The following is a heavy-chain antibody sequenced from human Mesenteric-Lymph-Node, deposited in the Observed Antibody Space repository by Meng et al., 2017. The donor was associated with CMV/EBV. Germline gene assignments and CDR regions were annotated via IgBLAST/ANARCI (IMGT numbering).Heavy chain of an antibody. D-gene: IGHD3-3*01. CDR2: ISYDGSNK. Sequence: GGSLRLSCAASGFTFSSYAMHWVRQAPGKGLEWVAVISYDGSNKYYADSVKGRFTISRDTSKNTLYLQMNSLRPEDTAVYNCARLPGIFRVVTLDYWGQGTLVTVSS. V-gene: IGHV3-30*04. CDR1: GFTFSSYA. J-gene: IGHJ4*02. CDR3: ARLPGIFRVVTLDY.